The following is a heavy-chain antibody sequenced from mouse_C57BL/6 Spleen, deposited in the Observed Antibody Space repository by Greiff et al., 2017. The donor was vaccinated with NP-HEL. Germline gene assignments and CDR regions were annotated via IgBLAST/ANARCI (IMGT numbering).Heavy chain of an antibody. CDR3: ARHGRDYAMDY. Sequence: EVMLVESGGGLVKPGGSLKLSCAASGFTFSSYAMSWVRQTPEKRLEWVATISDGGSYTYYPDNVKGRFTISRDNAKNNLYLQMSHLKAEDTAMYYCARHGRDYAMDYWGQGTSVTVSS. CDR2: ISDGGSYT. CDR1: GFTFSSYA. D-gene: IGHD1-2*01. V-gene: IGHV5-4*03. J-gene: IGHJ4*01.